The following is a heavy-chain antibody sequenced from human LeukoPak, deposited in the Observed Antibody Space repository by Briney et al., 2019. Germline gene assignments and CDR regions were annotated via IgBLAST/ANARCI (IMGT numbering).Heavy chain of an antibody. CDR1: GFTFSSYA. D-gene: IGHD3-22*01. CDR2: ISGSGGST. V-gene: IGHV3-23*01. Sequence: GGSLRLSCAASGFTFSSYAMSWVRQAPGKGLEWVSAISGSGGSTYYADSVKGRFTISRDNSKNTLYLQMNSLRAEDTAVYYCAKDLNWYYYDSSGYPEHYFDYRGQGTLVTVSS. CDR3: AKDLNWYYYDSSGYPEHYFDY. J-gene: IGHJ4*02.